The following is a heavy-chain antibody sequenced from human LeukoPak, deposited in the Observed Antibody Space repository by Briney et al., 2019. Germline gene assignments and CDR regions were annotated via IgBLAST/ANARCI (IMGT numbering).Heavy chain of an antibody. CDR3: TRKPTTVTSWFDP. CDR2: IYYSGNT. D-gene: IGHD4-17*01. V-gene: IGHV4-61*01. Sequence: SETLSLTCTVSGDSVSSGSYYWSWIRQPPGKGLEWIGYIYYSGNTNYNPSLKSRVTISVDTSKNRFSLKLNSVTAADTAVYYCTRKPTTVTSWFDPWGQGTLVTVSS. CDR1: GDSVSSGSYY. J-gene: IGHJ5*02.